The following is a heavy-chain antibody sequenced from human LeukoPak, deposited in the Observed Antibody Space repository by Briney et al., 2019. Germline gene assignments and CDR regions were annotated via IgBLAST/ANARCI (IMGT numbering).Heavy chain of an antibody. V-gene: IGHV4-39*01. Sequence: SSETLSLTCTVSGGSISSSSYYWGWIRQPPGKGLEWIGSIYYSGSTYYNPSLKSRVTISVDTSKNQSSLKLSSVTAADTAVYYCVRHDGRGGATMGALDSWGRGSLVTVSS. D-gene: IGHD5-12*01. CDR2: IYYSGST. CDR3: VRHDGRGGATMGALDS. CDR1: GGSISSSSYY. J-gene: IGHJ4*02.